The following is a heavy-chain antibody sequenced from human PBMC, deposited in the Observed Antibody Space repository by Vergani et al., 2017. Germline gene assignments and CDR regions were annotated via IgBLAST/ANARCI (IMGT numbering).Heavy chain of an antibody. V-gene: IGHV3-30*18. D-gene: IGHD4-23*01. Sequence: QVQLVESGGGVVQPGRSLRLSCAASGFTFSSYGMHWVRQAPGKGLEWVAVISYDGSNKYYADSVKGRFTISRDNSKDTLYLQMNSLRVEDTAIYYCAKARDPKCKGGNCYSYYYGLDLWGQGTTVTVSS. CDR1: GFTFSSYG. CDR2: ISYDGSNK. J-gene: IGHJ6*02. CDR3: AKARDPKCKGGNCYSYYYGLDL.